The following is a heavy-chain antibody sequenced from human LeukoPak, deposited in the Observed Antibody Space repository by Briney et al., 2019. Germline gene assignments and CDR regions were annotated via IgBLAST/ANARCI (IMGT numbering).Heavy chain of an antibody. CDR3: AKDRTGLLVVPAALDY. CDR1: GFFFSDYY. V-gene: IGHV3-11*06. J-gene: IGHJ4*02. Sequence: PGGSLRLSCAASGFFFSDYYMTWIRQAPGKGLEWISYITSSSSFTNYADSVKGRSTISRDNSKNTLYLQMNSLRAEDTAVYYCAKDRTGLLVVPAALDYWGQGTLVTVSS. D-gene: IGHD2-2*01. CDR2: ITSSSSFT.